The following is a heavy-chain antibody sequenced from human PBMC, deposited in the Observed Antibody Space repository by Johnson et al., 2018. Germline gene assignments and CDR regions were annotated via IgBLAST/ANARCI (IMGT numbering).Heavy chain of an antibody. Sequence: VQLQESGGGLVQPGGSLRLSCAASGFTFSTYWMHWVRQAPGKGLVWVSRINSDGSSTSYADSVKGRFTISRDNAKNTLDLQMNSLRAEDTAVYYCARDRFYYDTSGYLGSAFDIWGQGTMVTVSS. CDR2: INSDGSST. D-gene: IGHD3-22*01. CDR1: GFTFSTYW. CDR3: ARDRFYYDTSGYLGSAFDI. J-gene: IGHJ3*02. V-gene: IGHV3-74*01.